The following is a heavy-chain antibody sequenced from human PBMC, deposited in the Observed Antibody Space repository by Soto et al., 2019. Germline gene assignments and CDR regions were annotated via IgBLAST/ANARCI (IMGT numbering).Heavy chain of an antibody. V-gene: IGHV4-59*12. Sequence: PSAILSLTCHVSGGSIYTYYWNWLRQYQGKGLEWIGYISDGGSTNYNPSLKSRVTMSVDTSKNQFSLKLSSVTAADTAVYYCARTRGYSYGLYYYYYYGMDGWGQGTTVTVSS. CDR2: ISDGGST. J-gene: IGHJ6*02. CDR3: ARTRGYSYGLYYYYYYGMDG. CDR1: GGSIYTYY. D-gene: IGHD5-18*01.